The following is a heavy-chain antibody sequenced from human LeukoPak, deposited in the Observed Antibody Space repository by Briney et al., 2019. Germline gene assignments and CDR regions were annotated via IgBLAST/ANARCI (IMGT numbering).Heavy chain of an antibody. CDR2: IWNDGSNQ. CDR1: GFSFTTYG. J-gene: IGHJ4*02. CDR3: TRGGLFTYDSSGYPIDF. D-gene: IGHD3-22*01. Sequence: GGSLRLSCAASGFSFTTYGMHWVRQAPGKGLEWVAIIWNDGSNQYYADSVKGRFTISRDTSNNTLFLQMNSLRAEDTAVYYCTRGGLFTYDSSGYPIDFWGQGTLVTVSS. V-gene: IGHV3-33*01.